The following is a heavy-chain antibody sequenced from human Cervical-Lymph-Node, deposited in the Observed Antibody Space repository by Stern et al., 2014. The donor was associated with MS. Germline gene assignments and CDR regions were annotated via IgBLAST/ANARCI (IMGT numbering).Heavy chain of an antibody. V-gene: IGHV3-21*01. Sequence: EVHLVESGGGLVKPGGSLRLSCAVSGFTFRNYTMNWVRQAPGRGLEWVSSISSTSTYIYYADSVKGRFTISRDNAKNSLYLQMNSLRAEDTAVYYCTRARRGFDYWGQGTLVTVSS. CDR2: ISSTSTYI. J-gene: IGHJ4*02. CDR1: GFTFRNYT. CDR3: TRARRGFDY.